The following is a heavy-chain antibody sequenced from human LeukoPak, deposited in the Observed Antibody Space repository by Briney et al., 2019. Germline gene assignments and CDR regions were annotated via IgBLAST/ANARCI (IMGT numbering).Heavy chain of an antibody. Sequence: RGSLRLSCAASGFTFSSYTMNWVRQAPGEGLEWVSSIAGSSGYISYADSVKGRFTISRDNAKKSLYLQMTSLTAEDTAVYYCARDRGAYCGGDCYLGFDYWGRGTLVTVSS. D-gene: IGHD2-21*02. J-gene: IGHJ4*01. CDR3: ARDRGAYCGGDCYLGFDY. CDR1: GFTFSSYT. V-gene: IGHV3-21*01. CDR2: IAGSSGYI.